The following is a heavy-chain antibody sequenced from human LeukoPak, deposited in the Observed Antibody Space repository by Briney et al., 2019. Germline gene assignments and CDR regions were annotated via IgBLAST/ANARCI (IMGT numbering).Heavy chain of an antibody. CDR1: GYTFTGYY. CDR3: AREFGDPEYYFDY. J-gene: IGHJ4*02. CDR2: INPNSGGT. V-gene: IGHV1-2*02. D-gene: IGHD4-17*01. Sequence: GASVKVSCKASGYTFTGYYMHWVRQAPGQGLEWMGWINPNSGGTNYAQKFQGRVTMTRDTSISTAYMELSRLRSDDTAVYYCAREFGDPEYYFDYWGQGTLVTVSS.